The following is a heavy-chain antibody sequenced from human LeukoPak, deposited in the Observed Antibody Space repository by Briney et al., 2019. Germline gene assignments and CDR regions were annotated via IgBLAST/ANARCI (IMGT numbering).Heavy chain of an antibody. Sequence: SETLSLTCTVSGGSISSYYWSWIRQPPGKGLEWIGYIYYSGSTNYNPSLKSRVTISVDASKNQFSLKLSSVTAADTAVYYCAREVSSSWYVYWFDPWGQGTLVTVSS. V-gene: IGHV4-59*01. J-gene: IGHJ5*02. CDR2: IYYSGST. D-gene: IGHD6-13*01. CDR3: AREVSSSWYVYWFDP. CDR1: GGSISSYY.